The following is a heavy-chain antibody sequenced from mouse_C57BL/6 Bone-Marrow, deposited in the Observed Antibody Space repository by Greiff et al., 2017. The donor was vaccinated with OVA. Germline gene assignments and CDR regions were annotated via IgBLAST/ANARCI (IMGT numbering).Heavy chain of an antibody. Sequence: EVQLVESGAELVRPGASVKLSCTASGFNIKDDYMHWVKQRPEQGLEWIGWIDPENGDTEYASKFQGKATITADTSSNTAYLQLSSLTSEDTAVYYCTRITEAYWGQGTLVTVSA. D-gene: IGHD2-4*01. CDR1: GFNIKDDY. CDR2: IDPENGDT. V-gene: IGHV14-4*01. J-gene: IGHJ3*01. CDR3: TRITEAY.